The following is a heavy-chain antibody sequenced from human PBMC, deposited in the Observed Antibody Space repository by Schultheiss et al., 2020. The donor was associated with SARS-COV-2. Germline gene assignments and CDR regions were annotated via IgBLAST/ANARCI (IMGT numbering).Heavy chain of an antibody. D-gene: IGHD3-3*01. CDR2: IWYDGSNK. CDR3: ARGPKFLEWLRQDYYYYYGMDV. Sequence: GESLKISCAASGFTFSSYGMHWVRQAPGKGLEWVAVIWYDGSNKYYADSVKGRFTISRDNSKNTLYLQMNSLRAEDTAVYYCARGPKFLEWLRQDYYYYYGMDVWGQGTTVTVSS. J-gene: IGHJ6*02. CDR1: GFTFSSYG. V-gene: IGHV3-33*01.